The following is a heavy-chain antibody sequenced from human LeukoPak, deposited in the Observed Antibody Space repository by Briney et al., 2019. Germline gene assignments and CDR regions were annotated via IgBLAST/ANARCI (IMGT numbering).Heavy chain of an antibody. D-gene: IGHD5-12*01. Sequence: SETLSLTCTVSGYSISSGYYWGWIRQPPGKGLEWIGSIYHSGSTYYNPSLKSRVTISVDTSKNQFSLKMSSVTAADTAVYYCARDGYSGNDGLWGQGTLVTVSS. CDR2: IYHSGST. CDR1: GYSISSGYY. V-gene: IGHV4-38-2*02. J-gene: IGHJ4*02. CDR3: ARDGYSGNDGL.